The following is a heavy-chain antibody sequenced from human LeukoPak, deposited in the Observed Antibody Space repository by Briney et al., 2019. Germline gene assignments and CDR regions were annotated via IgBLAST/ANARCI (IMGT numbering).Heavy chain of an antibody. J-gene: IGHJ4*02. V-gene: IGHV1-46*01. CDR2: INPSGGST. CDR3: ARANIVVVPAAPEFDY. D-gene: IGHD2-2*01. CDR1: GFTFSSYA. Sequence: GGSLRLSCAASGFTFSSYAMHWVRQAPGQGLEWMGIINPSGGSTSYAQKFQGRVTMTRDTSTSTVYMELSSLRSEDTAVYYCARANIVVVPAAPEFDYWGQGTLVTVSS.